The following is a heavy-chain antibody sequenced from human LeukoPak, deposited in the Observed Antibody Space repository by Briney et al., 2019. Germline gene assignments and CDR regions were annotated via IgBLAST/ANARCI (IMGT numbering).Heavy chain of an antibody. V-gene: IGHV4-38-2*01. Sequence: SETLSLTCAVSGHSISSGYYWGWIRQPPGKGLEWIGNIYHSGSTYYNPSLKSRVTISVDTSKNQLSLNLTSVTAADTAVYYCARRQSGYRDYWGQGTLVTVSS. J-gene: IGHJ4*02. CDR3: ARRQSGYRDY. CDR1: GHSISSGYY. D-gene: IGHD3-22*01. CDR2: IYHSGST.